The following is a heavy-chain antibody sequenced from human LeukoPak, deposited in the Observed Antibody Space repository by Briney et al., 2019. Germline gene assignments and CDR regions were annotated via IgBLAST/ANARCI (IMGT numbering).Heavy chain of an antibody. J-gene: IGHJ4*02. CDR1: GGSISSHY. Sequence: PSETLSLTCTVSGGSISSHYWSWIRQPPGKGLEWIGYIYYSGSTNYNPSLKSRVTISVDTSKNQFSLKLSSVTAADTAVYYCARTYYDILTGYYQFDYWGRGTLVTVSS. CDR3: ARTYYDILTGYYQFDY. V-gene: IGHV4-59*11. CDR2: IYYSGST. D-gene: IGHD3-9*01.